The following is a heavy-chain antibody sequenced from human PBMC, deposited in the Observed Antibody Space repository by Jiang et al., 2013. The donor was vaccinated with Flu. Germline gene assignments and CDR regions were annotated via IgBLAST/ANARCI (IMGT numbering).Heavy chain of an antibody. CDR1: GFTFSIYA. D-gene: IGHD3-22*01. CDR3: AKDSPYYYDSVGGYFDL. CDR2: ISGSGGGT. V-gene: IGHV3-23*04. J-gene: IGHJ2*01. Sequence: VQLVESGGGLVQPGGSLRLSCAASGFTFSIYAMTWVRQAPGKGLEWVSSISGSGGGTYYADSVKGRFTISRDNSKNTLYLQMNSLRAEDTAVHYCAKDSPYYYDSVGGYFDLWGRGTLVTVSS.